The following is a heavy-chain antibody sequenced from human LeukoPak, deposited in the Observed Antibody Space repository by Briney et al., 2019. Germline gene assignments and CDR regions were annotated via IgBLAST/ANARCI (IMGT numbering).Heavy chain of an antibody. V-gene: IGHV3-23*03. Sequence: GGSLRLSCAASGFTFSSYAMNWVRQAPGRGLEWVSFIYADGNTYYADSVKGRFTISRDISKNAVYLQMNSLRAEDTAVYYCARDSYGDANFDYWGQGTLVTVSS. CDR3: ARDSYGDANFDY. CDR1: GFTFSSYA. J-gene: IGHJ4*02. D-gene: IGHD4-17*01. CDR2: IYADGNT.